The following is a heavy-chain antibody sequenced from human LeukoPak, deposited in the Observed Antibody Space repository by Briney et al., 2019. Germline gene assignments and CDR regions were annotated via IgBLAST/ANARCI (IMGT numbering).Heavy chain of an antibody. CDR2: INPNSGGT. CDR1: GYTFTGYY. J-gene: IGHJ6*02. CDR3: ARSQPLHIIAAAGYYYYYGMDV. D-gene: IGHD6-13*01. V-gene: IGHV1-2*02. Sequence: EASVKVSCKASGYTFTGYYMHWVRQAPGQGLEWMGWINPNSGGTNYARKFQGRVTMTRDTSISTAYMELSRLRSDDTAVYYCARSQPLHIIAAAGYYYYYGMDVWGQGTTVTVSS.